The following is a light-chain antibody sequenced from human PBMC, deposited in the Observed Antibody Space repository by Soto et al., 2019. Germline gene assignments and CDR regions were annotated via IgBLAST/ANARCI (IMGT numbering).Light chain of an antibody. CDR1: QNVGSS. V-gene: IGKV3-11*01. CDR2: DAS. CDR3: QQRGDWYT. J-gene: IGKJ2*01. Sequence: EIVLTQSPATLSLSPGERATLSCRASQNVGSSLAWYQQKPGQAPRLLIYDASSRATGIPARFSGSGSGTDFTLNISSLEPEDFAVYYCQQRGDWYTFGQGTKLEIK.